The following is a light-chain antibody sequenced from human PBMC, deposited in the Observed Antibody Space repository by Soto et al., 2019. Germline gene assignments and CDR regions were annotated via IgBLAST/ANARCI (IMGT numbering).Light chain of an antibody. J-gene: IGKJ4*01. CDR2: WAS. Sequence: DIVMTQSPDSLAVSLGERATINCKSSQSILYSSNNKNYLAWYQQKPGQPPKLLISWASTRESGVPVRVSGSGSGTEFTLTITSLQDEAVELYSCQQSYIIPFTFGGGTKVESK. V-gene: IGKV4-1*01. CDR3: QQSYIIPFT. CDR1: QSILYSSNNKNY.